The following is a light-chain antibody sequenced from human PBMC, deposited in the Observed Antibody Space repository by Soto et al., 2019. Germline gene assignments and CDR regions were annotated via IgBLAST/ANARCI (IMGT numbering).Light chain of an antibody. CDR3: SSYACTSYAGSHNLI. V-gene: IGLV2-8*01. Sequence: QSVLTQPPSASGSPGQSVTISCTGTSSDVGAYNSVSWYQQHPDKAPKLILYEVTKRPSGVPDRFSGSKSGNTASLTVSGLQADDEADYYCSSYACTSYAGSHNLIFGGGTKLTVL. CDR2: EVT. J-gene: IGLJ2*01. CDR1: SSDVGAYNS.